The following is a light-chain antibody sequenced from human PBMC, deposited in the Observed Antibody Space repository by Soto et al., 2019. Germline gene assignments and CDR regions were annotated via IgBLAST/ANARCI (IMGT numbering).Light chain of an antibody. CDR2: GAS. CDR1: QSVRSN. V-gene: IGKV3-15*01. J-gene: IGKJ1*01. CDR3: QEYDNWPLWT. Sequence: ETVMTQSPATLPASPGERATLSCRASQSVRSNLAWYQQKPGQAPRLLIYGASTRATGVPAGFSGSGSGTEFTLTINSLQSEDFALYYCQEYDNWPLWTFGQGTKV.